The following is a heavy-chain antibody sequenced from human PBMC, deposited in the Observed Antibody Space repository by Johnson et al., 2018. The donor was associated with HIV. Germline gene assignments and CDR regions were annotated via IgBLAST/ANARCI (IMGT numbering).Heavy chain of an antibody. CDR3: ARDDLGNPFSSYDAFDI. J-gene: IGHJ3*02. CDR1: GFTFSDYY. D-gene: IGHD6-13*01. Sequence: QVQLVESGGGLVKPGGSLRLSCAASGFTFSDYYMSWIRQAPGKGLEWVAVISYDGSNKYYADSVKGRFTISRDNAKNSLYLQMNSLRAEDTAVYYCARDDLGNPFSSYDAFDIWGQGTMVTVSS. CDR2: ISYDGSNK. V-gene: IGHV3-11*04.